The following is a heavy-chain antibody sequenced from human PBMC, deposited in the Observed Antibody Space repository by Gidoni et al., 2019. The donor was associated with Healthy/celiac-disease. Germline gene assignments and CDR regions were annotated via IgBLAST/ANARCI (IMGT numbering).Heavy chain of an antibody. J-gene: IGHJ4*02. V-gene: IGHV3-15*01. CDR3: TTDLYCSSTSCLGLAVY. D-gene: IGHD2-2*01. Sequence: EVQLVESGGGLVTPGGSLRLSCAASGFTFSNAWMSWVRQAPGKGLEWVGRIKSKTDGGTTDYAAPVKGRFTISRDDSKNTLYLQMNSLKTEDTAVYYCTTDLYCSSTSCLGLAVYWGQGTLVTVSS. CDR1: GFTFSNAW. CDR2: IKSKTDGGTT.